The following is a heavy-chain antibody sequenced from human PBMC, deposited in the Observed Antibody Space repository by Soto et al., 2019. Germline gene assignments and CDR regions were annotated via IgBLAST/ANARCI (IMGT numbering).Heavy chain of an antibody. J-gene: IGHJ4*02. V-gene: IGHV3-7*02. Sequence: EVQLVESGGDLVQPGGSLRLSCAASGFPFSSSWMTWVRQTPGKGLEWVANIKQDGSVKYYVDSVKGRFTISRDNAKNSLYLQMNSLRAEDTAVYYCVRGSGWLDYWGQGTLVIVSS. CDR3: VRGSGWLDY. CDR1: GFPFSSSW. CDR2: IKQDGSVK. D-gene: IGHD6-19*01.